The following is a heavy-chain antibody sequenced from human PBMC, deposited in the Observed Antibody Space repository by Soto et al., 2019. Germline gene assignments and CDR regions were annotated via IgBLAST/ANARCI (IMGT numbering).Heavy chain of an antibody. CDR3: ARRLEYGNSQTPYYYYYYMDV. Sequence: ETLSLTCTVSGGSISTYYWSWIRQPPGKGLEWIGYISYSGSTNYNPSLKSRLTISVDTSKNQFSLKLNSVTAADTAVYYCARRLEYGNSQTPYYYYYYMDVWGKGTTVTVSS. CDR1: GGSISTYY. V-gene: IGHV4-59*08. D-gene: IGHD6-6*01. J-gene: IGHJ6*03. CDR2: ISYSGST.